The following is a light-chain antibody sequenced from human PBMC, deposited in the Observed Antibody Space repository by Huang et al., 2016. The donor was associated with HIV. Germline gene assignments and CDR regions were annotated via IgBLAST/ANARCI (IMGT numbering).Light chain of an antibody. Sequence: DVVMTQSPLSLPVTLRQPASISCRSNQSLVYSDGNTYLNLFQQRPGQSPRRLIFKVSHRASGVPDRFSGSGSGTNFTLQISRVEAEDVGVYYCMQGTHWPPFFGGGTKVEIK. CDR2: KVS. CDR1: QSLVYSDGNTY. V-gene: IGKV2-30*01. CDR3: MQGTHWPPF. J-gene: IGKJ4*01.